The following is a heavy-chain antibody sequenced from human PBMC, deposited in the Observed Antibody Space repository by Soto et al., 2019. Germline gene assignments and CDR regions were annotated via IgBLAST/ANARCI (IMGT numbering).Heavy chain of an antibody. J-gene: IGHJ4*02. CDR1: GGSVRSGSYY. CDR3: ASDSSGRYDY. CDR2: IYQSGTT. D-gene: IGHD6-19*01. V-gene: IGHV4-61*01. Sequence: PSQTLSLTCIVSGGSVRSGSYYWTWIRQPPGKGLEWIGYIYQSGTTNYNASLKSRVTISIDTSQNQFFLKLNSVTAADTAVYYCASDSSGRYDYWGQGTLGTVSS.